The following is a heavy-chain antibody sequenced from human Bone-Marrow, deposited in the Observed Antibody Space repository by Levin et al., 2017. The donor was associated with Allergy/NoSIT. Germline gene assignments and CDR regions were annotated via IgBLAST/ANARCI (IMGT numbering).Heavy chain of an antibody. Sequence: SETLSLTCAVYGGSFSGYYWSWIRQPPGKGLEWIGEINHSGSTNYNPSLKSRVTISVDTSKNQFSLKLSSVTAADTAVYYCARGSTGFLRVGFDYWGQGTLVTVSS. V-gene: IGHV4-34*01. D-gene: IGHD3-10*01. CDR2: INHSGST. J-gene: IGHJ4*02. CDR3: ARGSTGFLRVGFDY. CDR1: GGSFSGYY.